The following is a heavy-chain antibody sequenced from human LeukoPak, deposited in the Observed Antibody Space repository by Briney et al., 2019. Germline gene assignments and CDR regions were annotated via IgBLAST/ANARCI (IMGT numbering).Heavy chain of an antibody. CDR1: GYTFTGYY. V-gene: IGHV1-2*02. CDR3: ARDLRWELLDYYYYMDV. Sequence: GASVKVSCKASGYTFTGYYMHWVRQAPGQGLEWMGWINPNSGGTNYAQKFQGRVTMTRDTSISTAYMELSRLRSDDTAVYYCARDLRWELLDYYYYMDVWGKGTRSPSP. CDR2: INPNSGGT. D-gene: IGHD1-26*01. J-gene: IGHJ6*03.